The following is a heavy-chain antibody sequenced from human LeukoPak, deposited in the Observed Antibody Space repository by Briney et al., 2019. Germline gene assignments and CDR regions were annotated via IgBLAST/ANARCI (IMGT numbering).Heavy chain of an antibody. V-gene: IGHV1-3*01. CDR3: ARAMLGGGNGWFDP. Sequence: ASVKVSCKASGYTFTSYAMHWVRQAPGQRLEWMGWINAGNGNTKYSQKFQGRVTITRDTSASTAYMELSSLRSEDTAVYYCARAMLGGGNGWFDPWGQGTLVTVSS. J-gene: IGHJ5*02. CDR1: GYTFTSYA. D-gene: IGHD3-16*01. CDR2: INAGNGNT.